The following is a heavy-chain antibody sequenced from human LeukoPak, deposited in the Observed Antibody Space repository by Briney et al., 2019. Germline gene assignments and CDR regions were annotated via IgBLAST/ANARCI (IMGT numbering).Heavy chain of an antibody. CDR3: ARVQTPTVVTPPDY. V-gene: IGHV3-20*01. J-gene: IGHJ4*02. Sequence: SLRPACAAAALTFNDYAMSCVRQPPEKVLEWVAVITWSGGTTAYADSVKGRFTISRDNAKNSLYLQMNSLRAEDTALYLCARVQTPTVVTPPDYWGQGTLVTVSS. CDR2: ITWSGGTT. D-gene: IGHD4-23*01. CDR1: ALTFNDYA.